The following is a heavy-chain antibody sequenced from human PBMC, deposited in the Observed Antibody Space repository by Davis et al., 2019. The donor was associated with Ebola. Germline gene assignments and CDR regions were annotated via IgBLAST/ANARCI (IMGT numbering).Heavy chain of an antibody. V-gene: IGHV3-23*01. D-gene: IGHD3-10*02. CDR1: GFTFTDYA. J-gene: IGHJ5*02. CDR3: TGVRDYNVWCFDP. CDR2: ISGTGHST. Sequence: GESLKISCAASGFTFTDYALTWVRPAPGQGLEWVASISGTGHSTYYADSVKGRFTISRDNSKNTVYLQMNSLRVEDTAVYYCTGVRDYNVWCFDPWGQGTLVTVSS.